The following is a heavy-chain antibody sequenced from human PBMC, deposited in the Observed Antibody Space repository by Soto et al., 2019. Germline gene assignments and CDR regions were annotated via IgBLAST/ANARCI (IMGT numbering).Heavy chain of an antibody. V-gene: IGHV6-1*01. CDR2: TYYRSKWYN. D-gene: IGHD5-12*01. CDR1: VDSVSSNIST. CDR3: ARANPTGGGYDR. J-gene: IGHJ5*02. Sequence: SQTLSLTCAISVDSVSSNISTWNWFRQSPSRGLEWLGRTYYRSKWYNDYAVSVKSRITINPDTSKNQFSLQLNSVTPEDTAVYYCARANPTGGGYDRWGQGSLVTVSS.